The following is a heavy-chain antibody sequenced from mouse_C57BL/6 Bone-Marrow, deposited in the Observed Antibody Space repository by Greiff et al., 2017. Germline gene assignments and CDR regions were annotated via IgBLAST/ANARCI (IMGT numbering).Heavy chain of an antibody. J-gene: IGHJ3*01. V-gene: IGHV1-19*01. Sequence: EVQLQQSGPVLVKPGASVKMSCKASGYTFTDYYMNWVKQSHGKSLEWIGVINPYNCGTSYNQKFKGKATLTVDKSSSTAYMQLSSLTSEDSAVYYCAREPGSSYGFAYWGQGTLVTVSA. D-gene: IGHD1-1*01. CDR2: INPYNCGT. CDR3: AREPGSSYGFAY. CDR1: GYTFTDYY.